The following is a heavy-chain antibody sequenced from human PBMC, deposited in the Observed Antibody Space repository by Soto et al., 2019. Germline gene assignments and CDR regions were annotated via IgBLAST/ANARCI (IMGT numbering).Heavy chain of an antibody. CDR3: ARPSSGWYYFDY. CDR2: INAGNGNT. Sequence: ASVKVSFKASGYTFTSYAMHWVRQAPGQRLEWMGWINAGNGNTKYSQKFQGRVTITRDTSASTAYMELSSLRSEDTAVYYCARPSSGWYYFDYWGQGTLVTVSS. CDR1: GYTFTSYA. V-gene: IGHV1-3*01. D-gene: IGHD6-19*01. J-gene: IGHJ4*02.